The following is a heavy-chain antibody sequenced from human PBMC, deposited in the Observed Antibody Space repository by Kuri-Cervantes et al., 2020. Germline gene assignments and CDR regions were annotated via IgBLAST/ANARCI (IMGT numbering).Heavy chain of an antibody. Sequence: GESLKISCAASGFTFSSYGMHWVRQAPGKGLEWVAVISYDGSNKYYADSVKGRFTISRDNSKNTPYLQMNSLRAEDTAVYYCAKDPTLWFGEDGMDVWGQGTTVTVSS. CDR1: GFTFSSYG. J-gene: IGHJ6*02. CDR3: AKDPTLWFGEDGMDV. D-gene: IGHD3-10*01. V-gene: IGHV3-30*18. CDR2: ISYDGSNK.